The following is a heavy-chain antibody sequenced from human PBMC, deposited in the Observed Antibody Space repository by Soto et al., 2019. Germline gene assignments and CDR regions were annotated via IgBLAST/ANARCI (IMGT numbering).Heavy chain of an antibody. V-gene: IGHV3-23*01. CDR2: ISGSGGST. D-gene: IGHD6-6*01. J-gene: IGHJ6*02. CDR3: AKDEAIPVRGYYYYGMDV. CDR1: GFTFSSYA. Sequence: HPGGSLRLSCAASGFTFSSYAMSWVRQAPGKGLEWVSAISGSGGSTYDADSVKGRFTISRDNSKNTLYLQMNSLRAEDTAVYYCAKDEAIPVRGYYYYGMDVWGQGTTVTVSS.